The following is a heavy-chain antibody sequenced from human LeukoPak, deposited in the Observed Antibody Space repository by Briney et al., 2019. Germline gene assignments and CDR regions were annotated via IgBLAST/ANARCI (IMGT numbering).Heavy chain of an antibody. CDR2: ISSSGSTI. D-gene: IGHD2-2*01. CDR1: GFTFSDYY. Sequence: PGGSLRLSCAASGFTFSDYYMSWIRQAPGKGLEWVSYISSSGSTIYYADSVKGRFTISRDNAKNSLYLQMNSLRAEDTAVYYCARDQGERSKIVVVPAAMGVLEPPPRNNWFDPWGQGTLVTVSS. V-gene: IGHV3-11*04. CDR3: ARDQGERSKIVVVPAAMGVLEPPPRNNWFDP. J-gene: IGHJ5*02.